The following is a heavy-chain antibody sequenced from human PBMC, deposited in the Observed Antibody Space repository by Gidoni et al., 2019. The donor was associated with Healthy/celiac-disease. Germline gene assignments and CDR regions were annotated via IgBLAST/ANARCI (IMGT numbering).Heavy chain of an antibody. D-gene: IGHD3-22*01. CDR1: GLPFSSYA. CDR2: ISGSGGST. J-gene: IGHJ4*02. Sequence: EVQLLESGGGLVQPGGSLRLSCAASGLPFSSYAMSWVRQAPGKGLEWVSAISGSGGSTYYADSVKGRFTISRDNSKNTLYLQMNSLRAEDTAVYYCASHSSGYYTRFDYWGQGTLVTVSS. V-gene: IGHV3-23*01. CDR3: ASHSSGYYTRFDY.